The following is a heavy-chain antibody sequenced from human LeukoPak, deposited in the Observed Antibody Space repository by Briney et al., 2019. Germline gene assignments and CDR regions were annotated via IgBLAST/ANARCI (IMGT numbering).Heavy chain of an antibody. J-gene: IGHJ5*02. Sequence: RGASVKVSCKASGGTFSSYAISWVRQAPGQGLEWMGRIIPILGIANYAQKFQGRVTITADKSTSTAYMELSSLRSEDTAVYYCARSMANYYDSSGYYFPWGQGTLVTVSS. CDR2: IIPILGIA. V-gene: IGHV1-69*04. CDR3: ARSMANYYDSSGYYFP. D-gene: IGHD3-22*01. CDR1: GGTFSSYA.